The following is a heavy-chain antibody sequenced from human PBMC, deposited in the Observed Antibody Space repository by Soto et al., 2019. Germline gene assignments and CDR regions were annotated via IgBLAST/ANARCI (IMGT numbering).Heavy chain of an antibody. V-gene: IGHV3-30*18. D-gene: IGHD3-16*01. J-gene: IGHJ6*02. CDR1: GFAFSSYA. CDR3: AKGILSATIGPYAMDV. CDR2: ISYDGNYI. Sequence: ALRLSCEASGFAFSSYAMHWGRQAPGKGLEWVGVISYDGNYIYYADSVKGRFTISRDNSKNTLYVQVNSLRPEDTAVYYCAKGILSATIGPYAMDVWGQGTTVTVSS.